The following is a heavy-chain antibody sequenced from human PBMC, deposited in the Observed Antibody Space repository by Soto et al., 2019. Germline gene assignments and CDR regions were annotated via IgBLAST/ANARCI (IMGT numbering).Heavy chain of an antibody. CDR1: GFTFSGSA. CDR3: TIPYYYDSSGYSPIYYYGMDV. D-gene: IGHD3-22*01. CDR2: IRSKANSYAT. V-gene: IGHV3-73*01. Sequence: EVQLVESGGGLVQPGGSLKLSCAASGFTFSGSAMHWVRQASGKGLEWVGRIRSKANSYATAYAASVKGRFTISRDDSKNTAYLQMNSLKTEDTAVYYCTIPYYYDSSGYSPIYYYGMDVWGQGTTVTVSS. J-gene: IGHJ6*02.